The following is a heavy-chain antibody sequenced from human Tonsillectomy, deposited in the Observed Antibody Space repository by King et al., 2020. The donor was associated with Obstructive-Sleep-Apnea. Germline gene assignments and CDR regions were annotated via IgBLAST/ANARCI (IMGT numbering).Heavy chain of an antibody. CDR3: ARESSVLLRFGELSPFDY. CDR2: IYYSGST. J-gene: IGHJ4*02. V-gene: IGHV4-39*07. Sequence: QLQESGPGLVKPSETLSLTCTVSGGSISSSSYYWGWIRQPPGKGLEWIGSIYYSGSTYYNPSLKSRVTISVDTSKNQFSLKLSSVPAADTAVCYCARESSVLLRFGELSPFDYWGQGTLGTVSS. D-gene: IGHD3-10*01. CDR1: GGSISSSSYY.